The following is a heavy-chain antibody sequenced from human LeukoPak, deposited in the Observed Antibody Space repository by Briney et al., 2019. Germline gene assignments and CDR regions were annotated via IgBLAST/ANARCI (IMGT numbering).Heavy chain of an antibody. CDR3: ARTGRYCSSTSCSFNWLDP. D-gene: IGHD2-2*01. V-gene: IGHV6-1*01. J-gene: IGHJ5*02. CDR2: TYYRSKWYN. Sequence: SQTLSLTCAISGDSVSSNSAAWNWIRQSPSRGLEWLGRTYYRSKWYNDYAVSVKSRITINPDTSKNQFSLQLNSVTPEDTAVYYCARTGRYCSSTSCSFNWLDPWGQGTLVTVSS. CDR1: GDSVSSNSAA.